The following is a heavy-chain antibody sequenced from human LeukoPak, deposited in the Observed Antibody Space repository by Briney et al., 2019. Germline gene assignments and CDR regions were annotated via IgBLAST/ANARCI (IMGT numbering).Heavy chain of an antibody. Sequence: GGSLRLSCAASGFTFSSYGMHWVRQAPGKGLEWVAIIWYDGRNKYYADSAKGRFTISRDNSKNTLYLQMNSLRAEDTAVYYCARAGIAAAGTIGGWFDPWGQGTLVTVSS. V-gene: IGHV3-33*01. D-gene: IGHD6-13*01. J-gene: IGHJ5*02. CDR3: ARAGIAAAGTIGGWFDP. CDR2: IWYDGRNK. CDR1: GFTFSSYG.